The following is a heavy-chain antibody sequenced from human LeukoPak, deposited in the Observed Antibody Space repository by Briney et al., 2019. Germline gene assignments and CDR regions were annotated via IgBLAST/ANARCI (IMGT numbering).Heavy chain of an antibody. CDR1: GFTFSSYA. D-gene: IGHD3-16*01. CDR3: AREFGGDPSYYYYMDV. V-gene: IGHV3-30*04. J-gene: IGHJ6*03. Sequence: GGSLRLSCGASGFTFSSYAMHWVRQAPGKGLEWVAVISYDGSNKYYADSVKGRFTISRDNSKNTLYLQMNSLRAEDTAVYYCAREFGGDPSYYYYMDVWGKGTTVTVSS. CDR2: ISYDGSNK.